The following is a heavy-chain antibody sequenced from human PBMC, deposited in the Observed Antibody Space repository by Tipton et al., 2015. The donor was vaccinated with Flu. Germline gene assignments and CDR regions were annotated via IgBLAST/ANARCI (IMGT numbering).Heavy chain of an antibody. V-gene: IGHV3-7*01. Sequence: SLRLSCTASGFTFSRYWMTWVRQAPGKGLEWVANIKEDGSEKYYVDSVKGRFTISRDNAKNSLYLQMNSLRVEDTAVYYCARDLVYCSGGRCSNYFDYWGQGTLVTVSS. CDR1: GFTFSRYW. CDR2: IKEDGSEK. CDR3: ARDLVYCSGGRCSNYFDY. J-gene: IGHJ4*02. D-gene: IGHD2-15*01.